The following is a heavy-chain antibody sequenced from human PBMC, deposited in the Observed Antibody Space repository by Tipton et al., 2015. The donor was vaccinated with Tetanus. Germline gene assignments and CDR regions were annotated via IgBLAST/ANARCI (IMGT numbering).Heavy chain of an antibody. Sequence: LRLSCTVSGGSLSRGGYYWTWIRQHPGKGLEWIGDIYFSGSTYYNPSLKSRVTISVDTSKNQFSLRLNSVTAADTAVYYCARDQARGARGWNYLDCWGQGTLVTVS. CDR1: GGSLSRGGYY. V-gene: IGHV4-31*03. J-gene: IGHJ4*02. D-gene: IGHD6-6*01. CDR3: ARDQARGARGWNYLDC. CDR2: IYFSGST.